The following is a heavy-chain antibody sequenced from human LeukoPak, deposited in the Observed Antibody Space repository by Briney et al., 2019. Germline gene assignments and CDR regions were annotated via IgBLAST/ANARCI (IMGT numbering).Heavy chain of an antibody. D-gene: IGHD3-3*01. CDR3: ARSPTKNYDFWSANYYYYMDV. CDR1: GYTSTSYY. Sequence: ASVKVSCKASGYTSTSYYMHWVRQAPGQGLEWMGWINTNTGNPTYAQGFTGRFVFSLDTSVSTAYLQISSLKAEDTAVYYCARSPTKNYDFWSANYYYYMDVWGKGTTVTVSS. V-gene: IGHV7-4-1*02. CDR2: INTNTGNP. J-gene: IGHJ6*03.